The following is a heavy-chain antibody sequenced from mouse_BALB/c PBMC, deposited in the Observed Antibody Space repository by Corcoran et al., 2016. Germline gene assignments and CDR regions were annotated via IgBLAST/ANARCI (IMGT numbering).Heavy chain of an antibody. J-gene: IGHJ4*01. CDR1: GYTFTNYG. CDR3: ARWLLRYYAMDY. D-gene: IGHD2-3*01. Sequence: QIQLVQSGPELKKPGETVKISCKASGYTFTNYGMNWVKQAPGKGLKWMGWINTYTGEPTYADDFKGRFAFSLETSASTAYLQINNLKNEYMATYFCARWLLRYYAMDYWGQGTSVTVSS. V-gene: IGHV9-1*02. CDR2: INTYTGEP.